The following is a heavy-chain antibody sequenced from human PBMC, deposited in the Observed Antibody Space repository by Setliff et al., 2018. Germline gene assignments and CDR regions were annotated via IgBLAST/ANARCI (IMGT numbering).Heavy chain of an antibody. CDR3: RYWSGYYNNDY. J-gene: IGHJ4*02. V-gene: IGHV4-34*01. CDR2: INDSGTT. D-gene: IGHD3-3*01. Sequence: SETLSLTCTVYGGSFSNYYWGWIRQSPGKGLEWIGEINDSGTTNYSPSLKSRVTISLEASTNQFSLKLRSVSAADTAVYYCRYWSGYYNNDYWGQGTLVTVSS. CDR1: GGSFSNYY.